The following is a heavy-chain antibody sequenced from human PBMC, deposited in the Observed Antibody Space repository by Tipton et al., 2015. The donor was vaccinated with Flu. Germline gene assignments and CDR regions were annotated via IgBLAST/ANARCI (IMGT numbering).Heavy chain of an antibody. CDR1: GGSFSGYY. J-gene: IGHJ4*02. V-gene: IGHV4-34*01. CDR2: INHSGST. CDR3: ARTDGYNTPPLEFDY. Sequence: TLSLTCAVYGGSFSGYYWSWIRQPPGKGLEWIGEINHSGSTNYNPSLKSRVTISVDTSKNQFSLKLSSVTAADTAVYYCARTDGYNTPPLEFDYWGQGTLVTVSS. D-gene: IGHD5-24*01.